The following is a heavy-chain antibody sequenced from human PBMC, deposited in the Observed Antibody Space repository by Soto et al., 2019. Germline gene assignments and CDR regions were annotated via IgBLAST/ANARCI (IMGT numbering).Heavy chain of an antibody. CDR3: ARGVVDYGDLMFDP. D-gene: IGHD4-17*01. CDR2: ISYDGSNK. V-gene: IGHV3-30-3*01. J-gene: IGHJ5*02. CDR1: GFTFSSYA. Sequence: QVQLVESGGGVVQPGRSLRLSCAASGFTFSSYAMHWVRQAPGKGLEWVAVISYDGSNKYYADSVKGRFTISRDNSKNTLYLQMNSLRAEDTAVYYCARGVVDYGDLMFDPWGKGTLVTVSA.